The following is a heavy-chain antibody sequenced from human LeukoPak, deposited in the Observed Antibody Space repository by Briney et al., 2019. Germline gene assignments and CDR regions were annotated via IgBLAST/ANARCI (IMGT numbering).Heavy chain of an antibody. V-gene: IGHV3-30*04. D-gene: IGHD3-22*01. CDR3: ARAADYYDSSGQYYMDV. Sequence: PGGSLRLSCAASRFTFSIYAMHWVRQAPGKGLEWVAVISYTGMYEYYADSVKGRFTISRDNSKNTLYLQMNSLRVDGTAVYYCARAADYYDSSGQYYMDVWGKGTTVTVSS. CDR2: ISYTGMYE. J-gene: IGHJ6*03. CDR1: RFTFSIYA.